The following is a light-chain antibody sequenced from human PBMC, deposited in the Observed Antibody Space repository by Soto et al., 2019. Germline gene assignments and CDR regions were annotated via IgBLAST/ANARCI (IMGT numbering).Light chain of an antibody. V-gene: IGLV2-11*01. CDR1: SSDVGNYNY. J-gene: IGLJ2*01. CDR2: DVN. CDR3: CSYAGSFNVV. Sequence: QSALTQPHSVSGSPGQSVTISCTGTSSDVGNYNYVSWYQQHPGKAPKLMIYDVNKRPSGVPDRFSGSKSGNTASLTISGLQAEDEADYYCCSYAGSFNVVFGGGTKLTVL.